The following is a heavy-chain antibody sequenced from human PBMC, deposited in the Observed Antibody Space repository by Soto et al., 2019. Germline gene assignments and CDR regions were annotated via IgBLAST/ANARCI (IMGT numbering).Heavy chain of an antibody. V-gene: IGHV3-23*01. CDR1: GFTFSTYA. Sequence: EVQFLESGGGLVQPGGSLRLSCAASGFTFSTYALNWVRQAPGKGLEWVSAIGGRGGSTYFADSVKGRFSISRDSSKNTLYLQMNSLRAEDTAVYYCAKDGYGDRPYYFDYWGQGTLVTVSS. J-gene: IGHJ4*02. CDR3: AKDGYGDRPYYFDY. D-gene: IGHD4-17*01. CDR2: IGGRGGST.